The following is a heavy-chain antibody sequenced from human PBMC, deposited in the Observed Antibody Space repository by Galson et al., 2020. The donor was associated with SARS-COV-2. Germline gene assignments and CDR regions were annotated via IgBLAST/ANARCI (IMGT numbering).Heavy chain of an antibody. CDR2: TLYDGNNE. CDR3: ARDLRKGIAVAFTGLSGADY. CDR1: GFKFSSYA. J-gene: IGHJ4*02. D-gene: IGHD6-19*01. V-gene: IGHV3-30*03. Sequence: GESLKISCAASGFKFSSYAMHWVRQAPGKGLEWVAVTLYDGNNEYYADSLKGRFTISRDNSKNTVYLQMNSLRAEDTAVYYCARDLRKGIAVAFTGLSGADYWGQGTLVTVSS.